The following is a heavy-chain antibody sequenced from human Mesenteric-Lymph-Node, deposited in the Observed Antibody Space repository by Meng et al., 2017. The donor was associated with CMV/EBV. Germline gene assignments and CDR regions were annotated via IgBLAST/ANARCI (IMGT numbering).Heavy chain of an antibody. Sequence: SVKVSCKASGGTFSSYAISWVRQAPGQGLEWMGGIIPILGIANYAQKFQGRVTITADKSTSTAYMELSSLRSEDTAVYYCARGYNWNYPADYWGQGTLVTVSS. CDR3: ARGYNWNYPADY. CDR1: GGTFSSYA. D-gene: IGHD1-7*01. J-gene: IGHJ4*02. V-gene: IGHV1-69*10. CDR2: IIPILGIA.